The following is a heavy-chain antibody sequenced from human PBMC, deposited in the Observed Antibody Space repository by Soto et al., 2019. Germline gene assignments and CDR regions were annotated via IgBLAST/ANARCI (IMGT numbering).Heavy chain of an antibody. D-gene: IGHD3-9*01. CDR1: GGSISGYY. CDR2: ISYSGST. CDR3: ASLNFDILTGYYAFDL. Sequence: SETLALTCTVSGGSISGYYWSWIRQSPGKGLEYIGYISYSGSTNYNPSLKSRVTTSLDTSKHQFPLKLSSVTAADTAVYYCASLNFDILTGYYAFDLWGQGTMVTVSS. V-gene: IGHV4-59*08. J-gene: IGHJ3*01.